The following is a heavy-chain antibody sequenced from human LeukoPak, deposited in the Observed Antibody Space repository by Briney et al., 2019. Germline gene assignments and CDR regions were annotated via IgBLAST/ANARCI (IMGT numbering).Heavy chain of an antibody. CDR1: GYTFTGYY. J-gene: IGHJ4*02. D-gene: IGHD6-19*01. V-gene: IGHV1-2*02. Sequence: ASVKVSCKASGYTFTGYYMHWVRQAPGQGPEWMGWINPNSGGTNYAQKFQGRVTMTRDTSISTAYMELSRLRSDDTAVYYCARDIAVAATGGYWGQGTLVTVSS. CDR2: INPNSGGT. CDR3: ARDIAVAATGGY.